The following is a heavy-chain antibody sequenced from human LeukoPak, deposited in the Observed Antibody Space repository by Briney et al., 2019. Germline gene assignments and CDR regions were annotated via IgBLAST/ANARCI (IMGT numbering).Heavy chain of an antibody. CDR3: AHRLFYYGTGNWAFDY. V-gene: IGHV2-5*08. Sequence: TLSLTCTVSDDSITIYYWSWIRQPPGKALEWLALIYWDDDKRYSPSLKSRLTITKDTSKSQVVLTMTNVDPVDTATYYCAHRLFYYGTGNWAFDYWGQGTLVTVSS. CDR2: IYWDDDK. CDR1: DDSITIYYW. J-gene: IGHJ4*02. D-gene: IGHD3-10*01.